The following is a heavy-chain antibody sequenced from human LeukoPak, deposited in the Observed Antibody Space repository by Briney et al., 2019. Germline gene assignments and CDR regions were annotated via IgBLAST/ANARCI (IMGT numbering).Heavy chain of an antibody. CDR2: MNPNSGNT. V-gene: IGHV1-8*01. D-gene: IGHD3-3*01. CDR1: GYTFTSYD. J-gene: IGHJ6*03. Sequence: ASVKVSCKASGYTFTSYDINWVRQATGQGLEWMGWMNPNSGNTGYAQKFQGRVTMTKNTSITTAYMELSSLRSEDTAVYYCVRALSWXXNSYYYMDVWGKGTTVTVSS. CDR3: VRALSWXXNSYYYMDV.